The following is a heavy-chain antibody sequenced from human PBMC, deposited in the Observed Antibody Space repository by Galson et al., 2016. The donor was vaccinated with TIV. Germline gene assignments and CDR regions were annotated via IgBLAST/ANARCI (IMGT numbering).Heavy chain of an antibody. CDR2: VYGDDNT. Sequence: SLRLSCAASGLTVSANYLNWVRQAPGKGLEWVSIVYGDDNTYYADSVKGRFTISRDNSKNAVYLEMNSLRAEDTAVYYCARDRHFCTSASCYLGYYYDYGMDVWGQGTKVTVSS. J-gene: IGHJ6*02. CDR1: GLTVSANY. V-gene: IGHV3-53*01. CDR3: ARDRHFCTSASCYLGYYYDYGMDV. D-gene: IGHD2-2*01.